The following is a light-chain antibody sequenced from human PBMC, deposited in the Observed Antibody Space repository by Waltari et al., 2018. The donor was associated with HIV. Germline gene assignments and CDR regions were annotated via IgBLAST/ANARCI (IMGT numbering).Light chain of an antibody. CDR2: GNN. V-gene: IGLV1-40*01. J-gene: IGLJ1*01. CDR3: QSYDSSLRGYV. CDR1: SSNIGAAYH. Sequence: QSVLTQSPSVSGAPGQRVTISCTGSSSNIGAAYHVHWYQHLPGTAPKLLIYGNNNRPSGVPDRFSGSKSGTSASLAITGLQAEDEADYYCQSYDSSLRGYVFGTGTKVTVL.